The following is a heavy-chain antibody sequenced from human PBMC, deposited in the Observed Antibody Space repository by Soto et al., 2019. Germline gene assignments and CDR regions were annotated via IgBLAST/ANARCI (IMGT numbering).Heavy chain of an antibody. CDR3: ARVRRQTLRYCSSTSCPYGMDV. CDR2: IYYSGGT. J-gene: IGHJ6*02. V-gene: IGHV4-31*03. Sequence: SATLSLTCTVSGGSISSGGYYSSWIRQHPRNGLWCTGYIYYSGGTYYNPSLKSRVTISVATSKTQFSLKLSSVTAADTAVYYCARVRRQTLRYCSSTSCPYGMDVWGQGTTVTSP. CDR1: GGSISSGGYY. D-gene: IGHD2-2*01.